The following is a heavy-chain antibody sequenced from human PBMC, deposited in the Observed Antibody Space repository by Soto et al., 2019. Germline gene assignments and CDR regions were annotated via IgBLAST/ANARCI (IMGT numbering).Heavy chain of an antibody. CDR2: INTGGGTT. CDR3: ANLGYCSGNNCPPQH. CDR1: GFNFRNFA. V-gene: IGHV3-23*01. Sequence: GGSLRLSCAGSGFNFRNFAMSWVRQAPGKGLEWVSTINTGGGTTYSVDSVKGRFTISRDNSKNTLYLQMSSLKVDDTAVYYCANLGYCSGNNCPPQHWGQGTLVTVSS. J-gene: IGHJ1*01. D-gene: IGHD2-2*01.